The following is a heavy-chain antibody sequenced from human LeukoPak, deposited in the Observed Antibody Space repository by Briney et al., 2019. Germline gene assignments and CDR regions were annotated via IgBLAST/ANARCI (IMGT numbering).Heavy chain of an antibody. CDR1: GFTFSDYS. D-gene: IGHD5-12*01. CDR3: ARGSHRGAWLIDY. CDR2: LDASGDNI. Sequence: SGGSLRLSCVTSGFTFSDYSMNWVRQAPGTGPQWISFLDASGDNIDYADSVRGRFTISRDNAKNSLYLHMNSLGDDDTAVYYCARGSHRGAWLIDYWGQGTLVTVSS. V-gene: IGHV3-48*02. J-gene: IGHJ4*02.